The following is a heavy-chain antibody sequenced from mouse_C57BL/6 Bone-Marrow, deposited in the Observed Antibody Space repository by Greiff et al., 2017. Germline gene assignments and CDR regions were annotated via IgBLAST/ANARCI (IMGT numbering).Heavy chain of an antibody. V-gene: IGHV1-74*01. J-gene: IGHJ4*01. Sequence: QVQLQQPGAELVKPGASVKVSCKASGYTFTSYWMHWVKQRPGQGLEWIGRIHPSDSDTNYNQKFKGKATLTVDKSSSTAYMQLSSLTSEDSAVYYCAIRLMTTVVATTHYAMDYWGQGTSVTVSS. CDR3: AIRLMTTVVATTHYAMDY. D-gene: IGHD1-1*01. CDR2: IHPSDSDT. CDR1: GYTFTSYW.